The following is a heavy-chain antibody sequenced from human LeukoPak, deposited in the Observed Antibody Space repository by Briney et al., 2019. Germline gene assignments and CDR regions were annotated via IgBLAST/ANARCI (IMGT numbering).Heavy chain of an antibody. Sequence: GASVKVSCKASGGTFSSYAISWVRQAPGQGREWMGGIIPIFGTANYAQKFQGRVTITTDESTSTAYMELSSLRSEDTAVYYCARGRSPGYCSSTSCQGYSSSWYWDFDYWGQGTLVTVSS. CDR1: GGTFSSYA. CDR3: ARGRSPGYCSSTSCQGYSSSWYWDFDY. V-gene: IGHV1-69*05. CDR2: IIPIFGTA. D-gene: IGHD2-2*03. J-gene: IGHJ4*02.